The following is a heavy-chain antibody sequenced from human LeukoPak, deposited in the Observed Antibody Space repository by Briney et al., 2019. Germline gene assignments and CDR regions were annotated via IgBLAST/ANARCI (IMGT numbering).Heavy chain of an antibody. D-gene: IGHD3-10*01. J-gene: IGHJ4*02. V-gene: IGHV3-30*04. CDR2: ISYDGSNK. CDR1: GFTFSSYA. Sequence: PGRSLRLSCAASGFTFSSYAMHWVRQAPGKGLEWVAVISYDGSNKYYADSVKGRFTISRDNSKNTLYLQMNSLRAEDTAVYYCARDRRGGFDYWGQGTLVTVSS. CDR3: ARDRRGGFDY.